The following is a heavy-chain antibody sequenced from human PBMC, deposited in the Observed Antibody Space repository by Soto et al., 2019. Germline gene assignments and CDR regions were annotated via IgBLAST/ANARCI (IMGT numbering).Heavy chain of an antibody. Sequence: QVQLQESGPGLVMPSETLSLTCSVSGDSISGSPYYWGWIRQPPGKRLEWIGSIFHDVYIVYTPSLKSRVTISGDTSKNQCSLKLTSVAAADTAIYFCARLQTAVPHYWGQGILVTVSS. V-gene: IGHV4-39*01. CDR2: IFHDVYI. D-gene: IGHD6-13*01. CDR3: ARLQTAVPHY. CDR1: GDSISGSPYY. J-gene: IGHJ4*02.